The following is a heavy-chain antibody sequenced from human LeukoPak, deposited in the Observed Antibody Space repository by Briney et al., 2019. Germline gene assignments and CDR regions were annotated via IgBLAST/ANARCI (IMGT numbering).Heavy chain of an antibody. CDR3: AKVGDTAMVTEGVDFDY. J-gene: IGHJ4*02. V-gene: IGHV3-23*01. D-gene: IGHD5-18*01. CDR2: ISGSGGST. CDR1: GFTFSSYA. Sequence: GASLRLSCAASGFTFSSYAMSSVRQAPGKGLDWVSAISGSGGSTYYADSVKGRFTISRDNSKNTLYLQMNSLRAEDTAVYYCAKVGDTAMVTEGVDFDYWGQGTLVTVSS.